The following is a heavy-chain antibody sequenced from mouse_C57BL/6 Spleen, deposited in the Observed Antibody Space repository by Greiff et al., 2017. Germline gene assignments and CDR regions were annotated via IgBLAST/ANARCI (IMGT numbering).Heavy chain of an antibody. D-gene: IGHD2-5*01. CDR1: GYTFTDYN. V-gene: IGHV1-22*01. J-gene: IGHJ2*01. CDR3: ASNSNFLDY. CDR2: INPNNGGT. Sequence: VQLQQSGPELVKPGASVKMSCKASGYTFTDYNMHWVKQSHGKSLEWIGYINPNNGGTSYNQKFKGKATLTVNKSSTTAYMELRSLTSEDSAVYYCASNSNFLDYWGQGTTLTVSS.